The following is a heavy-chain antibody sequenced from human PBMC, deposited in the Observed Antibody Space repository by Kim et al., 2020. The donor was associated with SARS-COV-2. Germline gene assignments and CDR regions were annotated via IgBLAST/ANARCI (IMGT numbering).Heavy chain of an antibody. Sequence: ASVKVSCKASGYTFTSYYMHWVRQAPRQGLEWMGIINPSGGSTSYAQKFQGRVTMTRDTSTSTVYMELSSLRSEDTAVYYCARDRKKSGPPYYGMDVWGQGTTVTVSS. J-gene: IGHJ6*02. V-gene: IGHV1-46*01. D-gene: IGHD1-26*01. CDR3: ARDRKKSGPPYYGMDV. CDR2: INPSGGST. CDR1: GYTFTSYY.